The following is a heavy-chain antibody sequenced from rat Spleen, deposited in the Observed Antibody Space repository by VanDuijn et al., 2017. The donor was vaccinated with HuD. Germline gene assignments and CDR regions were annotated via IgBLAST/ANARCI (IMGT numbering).Heavy chain of an antibody. CDR3: TTVLQGHGFAY. CDR2: ISNTGGSI. D-gene: IGHD1-1*01. CDR1: GFTFSTYW. J-gene: IGHJ3*01. Sequence: EVQLVETGGGLVQPGGSLKLSCVASGFTFSTYWMYWVRQAPGKGLEWVASISNTGGSIYYPDSVKGRFTISRHNTQNTLYLQMNSLRSEDTATYYCTTVLQGHGFAYWGQGTLVTVSS. V-gene: IGHV5-31*01.